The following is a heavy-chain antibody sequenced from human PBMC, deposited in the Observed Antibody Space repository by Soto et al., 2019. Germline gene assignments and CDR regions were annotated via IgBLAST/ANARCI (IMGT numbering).Heavy chain of an antibody. CDR2: SYYSGST. V-gene: IGHV4-59*01. D-gene: IGHD3-22*01. CDR3: ASSWHDTGGYYPIDF. Sequence: PSETLSLTCSVSGGSISSYDWSWIRQPPGKGLEWIGYSYYSGSTNYNASLKSRVTISVDRSKNQFSLKLTCVTAADTAVYYCASSWHDTGGYYPIDFWGQGTLVTVSS. CDR1: GGSISSYD. J-gene: IGHJ4*02.